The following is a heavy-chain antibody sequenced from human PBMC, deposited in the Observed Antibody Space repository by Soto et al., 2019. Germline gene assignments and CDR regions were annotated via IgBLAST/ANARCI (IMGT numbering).Heavy chain of an antibody. J-gene: IGHJ6*02. V-gene: IGHV3-23*01. CDR1: GFTFSTYA. D-gene: IGHD1-1*01. Sequence: PCGSLKLSCAASGFTFSTYAMNWVRQAPGNGLEWVSAISGSGGSIHYADSVKGRFTISRDNSKNTLYLQMNSLRDEDTAVYHCVKGYWKGDVWGQGTTVTVSS. CDR3: VKGYWKGDV. CDR2: ISGSGGSI.